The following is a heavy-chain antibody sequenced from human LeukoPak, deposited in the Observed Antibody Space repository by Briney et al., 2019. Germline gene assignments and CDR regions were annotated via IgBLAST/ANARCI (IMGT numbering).Heavy chain of an antibody. CDR1: GGSFSSYY. J-gene: IGHJ4*02. Sequence: SETLSLTCGVYGGSFSSYYWSWIRQAPGKGLEWIGEINDSGRTNYNPSLKSRVTISVDTSKNQFSLKLRSVTAADTAVYYCARGIIAAAGTRGLGYWGQGTLVTVSS. D-gene: IGHD6-13*01. CDR2: INDSGRT. V-gene: IGHV4-34*01. CDR3: ARGIIAAAGTRGLGY.